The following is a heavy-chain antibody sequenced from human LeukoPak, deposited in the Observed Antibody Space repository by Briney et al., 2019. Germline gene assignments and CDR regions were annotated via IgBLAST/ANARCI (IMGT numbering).Heavy chain of an antibody. D-gene: IGHD5-18*01. J-gene: IGHJ3*02. CDR3: ARDLPRRGYSYGGGAFGI. CDR2: IYYSGST. Sequence: SETLSLTCTVSGGSISSYYWSWIRQPPGKGLEWIGYIYYSGSTYYNPSLKSRVTISVDTSKNQFSLKLSSVTAADTAVYYCARDLPRRGYSYGGGAFGIWGQGTMVTVSS. V-gene: IGHV4-59*12. CDR1: GGSISSYY.